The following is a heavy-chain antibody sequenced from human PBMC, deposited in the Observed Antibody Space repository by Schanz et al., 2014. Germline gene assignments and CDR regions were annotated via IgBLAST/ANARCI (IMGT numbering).Heavy chain of an antibody. CDR1: GFTFSNAW. V-gene: IGHV3-21*01. CDR3: ATENWWTVEK. CDR2: ISSSGGHI. J-gene: IGHJ4*02. Sequence: VQLVESGGGVVQPGGSLRLSCGASGFTFSNAWMTWVRQAQGKGLEWVSSISSSGGHIYYADSVKGRFTITRDIAKNSLSLQMNSLRAEDTAVYYCATENWWTVEKWGQGTLVTVSS. D-gene: IGHD2-15*01.